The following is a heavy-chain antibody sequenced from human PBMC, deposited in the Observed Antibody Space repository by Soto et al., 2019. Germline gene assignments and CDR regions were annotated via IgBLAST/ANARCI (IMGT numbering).Heavy chain of an antibody. V-gene: IGHV4-31*03. CDR1: GGSISSGGYY. CDR2: IYYSGST. CDR3: ARVRSGYYTYYFDY. J-gene: IGHJ4*02. Sequence: SETLSLTCTVSGGSISSGGYYWSWIRHHPGKGLEWIGYIYYSGSTYYNPSLKSRVTISVDTSKNQFSLKLSSVTAADTAVYYCARVRSGYYTYYFDYWGQGTLVTVSS. D-gene: IGHD3-3*01.